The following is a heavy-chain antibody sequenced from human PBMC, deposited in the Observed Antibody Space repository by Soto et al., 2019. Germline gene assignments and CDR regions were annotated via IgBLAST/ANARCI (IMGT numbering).Heavy chain of an antibody. CDR1: GYSFTRYW. Sequence: GESLTISCTGSGYSFTRYWIGWVRQMPGKGLEWMGIIYPGDSDTRYSPSFQGQVTISADKSISTAYLQWSSLKASDTAMYYCARYYYGSGSSLDYYYGMDVWGQGTTVTVSS. V-gene: IGHV5-51*01. J-gene: IGHJ6*02. D-gene: IGHD3-10*01. CDR2: IYPGDSDT. CDR3: ARYYYGSGSSLDYYYGMDV.